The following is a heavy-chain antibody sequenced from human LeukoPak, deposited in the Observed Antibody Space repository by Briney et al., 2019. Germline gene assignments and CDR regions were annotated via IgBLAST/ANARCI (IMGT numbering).Heavy chain of an antibody. CDR2: IYYSGSA. J-gene: IGHJ4*02. Sequence: SETLSLTCSVSGGSISSFYWTWIRQPPGKGLEWIGSIYYSGSADYNPSPKSRVTISVDTSKSQFSLRLSSVTAADTAVYFCARGVGATTQFDYWGQGTLVTVSS. V-gene: IGHV4-59*08. CDR1: GGSISSFY. D-gene: IGHD1-26*01. CDR3: ARGVGATTQFDY.